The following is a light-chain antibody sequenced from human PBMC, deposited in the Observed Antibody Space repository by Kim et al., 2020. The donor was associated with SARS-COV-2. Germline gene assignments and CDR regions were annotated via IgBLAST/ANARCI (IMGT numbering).Light chain of an antibody. J-gene: IGLJ2*01. CDR3: YSATDNSLL. CDR2: KDT. V-gene: IGLV3-27*01. Sequence: VAPGKTAGRTCARSILAEKYTRWWQQKSGQAPVLVLYKDTKRPSGIPERFSGSGSGTTFTLSISGAQVEDEADYYCYSATDNSLLFGGGTQLTVL. CDR1: ILAEKY.